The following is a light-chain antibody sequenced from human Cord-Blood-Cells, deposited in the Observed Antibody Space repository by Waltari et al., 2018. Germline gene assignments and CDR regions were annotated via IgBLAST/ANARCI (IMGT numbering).Light chain of an antibody. Sequence: SSELTQDPAVSVALGQTVRITCQGASLRSYYASWYQQKPGQAPVLVIYGKNNRPSGIPDRFSGSSSGNTASLTITGAQAEDEADDYCNSRDSSGNHLWVFGGGTKLTVL. CDR2: GKN. CDR1: SLRSYY. CDR3: NSRDSSGNHLWV. V-gene: IGLV3-19*01. J-gene: IGLJ3*02.